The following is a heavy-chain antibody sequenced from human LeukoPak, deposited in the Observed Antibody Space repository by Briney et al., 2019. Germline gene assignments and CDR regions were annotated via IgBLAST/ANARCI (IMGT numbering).Heavy chain of an antibody. J-gene: IGHJ4*02. D-gene: IGHD6-19*01. CDR3: ARDYSGGWVFFDY. V-gene: IGHV3-7*05. Sequence: PWGSLRLSCAASGFTFSSYWMSWVRQAPGKGLEWVANIKQDGSEKYYVDSVKGRFTISKDNAKNSLYLQMNSLRAEDTAVYYCARDYSGGWVFFDYWGQGTPVTVSS. CDR2: IKQDGSEK. CDR1: GFTFSSYW.